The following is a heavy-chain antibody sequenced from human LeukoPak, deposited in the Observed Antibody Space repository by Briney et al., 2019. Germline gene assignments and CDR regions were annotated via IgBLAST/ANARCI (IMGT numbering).Heavy chain of an antibody. CDR2: IKSKTDGGTT. D-gene: IGHD4-17*01. V-gene: IGHV3-15*01. Sequence: PGGSLRLSCAASGFTFSNAWMSWVRQAPGKGLEWVGRIKSKTDGGTTDYAEPVKGRFTISRDDSKKALYLQMNSLKTEDTALYYCAAVSVDYGDSSFDFWGQGTLVTVSS. J-gene: IGHJ4*02. CDR1: GFTFSNAW. CDR3: AAVSVDYGDSSFDF.